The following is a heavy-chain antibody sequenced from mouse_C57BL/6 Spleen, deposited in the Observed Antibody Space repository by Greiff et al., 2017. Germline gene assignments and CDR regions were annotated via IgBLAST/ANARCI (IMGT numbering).Heavy chain of an antibody. V-gene: IGHV1-62-2*01. J-gene: IGHJ3*01. CDR1: GSPFPAYT. CDR3: ARHEEDGNYVGAWFAY. D-gene: IGHD2-1*01. CDR2: FYPGSGRI. Sequence: QLQQSGAKLVKPGASVKLSFKASGSPFPAYTIHWVKHRSGPVLEGIGWFYPGSGRIKSNEKFKAKATLTADKSSSTVYMELSRLTSEDSAVYFCARHEEDGNYVGAWFAYWGQGILVTVSA.